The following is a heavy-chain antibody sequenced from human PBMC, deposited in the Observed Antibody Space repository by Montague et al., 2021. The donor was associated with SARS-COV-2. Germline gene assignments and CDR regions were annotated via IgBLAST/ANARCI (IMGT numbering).Heavy chain of an antibody. CDR1: GGSITTTSYY. Sequence: SETLSLTCTVSGGSITTTSYYWGWIRQPPGKGLEWIGSIYYSGTTDYNPSLQSRVTISVDTSKNQFSLRLSSVSAADTAMYYCARDVRFGNYEVWFDPWGQGTLLTVSS. V-gene: IGHV4-39*07. J-gene: IGHJ5*02. D-gene: IGHD1-7*01. CDR3: ARDVRFGNYEVWFDP. CDR2: IYYSGTT.